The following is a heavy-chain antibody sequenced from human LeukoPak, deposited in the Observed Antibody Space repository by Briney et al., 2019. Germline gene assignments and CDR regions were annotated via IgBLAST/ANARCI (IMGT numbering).Heavy chain of an antibody. CDR1: GGSISSGSYY. Sequence: PSQTLSLTCTVSGGSISSGSYYWSWIRQPAGKGLEWIGRIYTSGSTNYNPSLKSRVTISVDTSKNQFSLKLSSVTAADTAVYYCARDLEWELLGGMGDAFDIWGQGTMVTVSS. V-gene: IGHV4-61*02. J-gene: IGHJ3*02. CDR3: ARDLEWELLGGMGDAFDI. CDR2: IYTSGST. D-gene: IGHD1-26*01.